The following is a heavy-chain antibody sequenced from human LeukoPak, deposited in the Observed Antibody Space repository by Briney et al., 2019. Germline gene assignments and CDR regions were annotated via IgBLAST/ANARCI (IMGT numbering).Heavy chain of an antibody. D-gene: IGHD2-2*01. V-gene: IGHV4-34*01. CDR2: INHSGST. CDR3: ARGEDVVVPAAKQPLDV. CDR1: GGSFSGYY. J-gene: IGHJ6*04. Sequence: PSETLSLTCAVYGGSFSGYYWSWIRQPPGKGLEWVGEINHSGSTNYNPSLKSRVTISVETSKNQFSLKLSSVTAADTAVYYCARGEDVVVPAAKQPLDVWGKGTTVTVSS.